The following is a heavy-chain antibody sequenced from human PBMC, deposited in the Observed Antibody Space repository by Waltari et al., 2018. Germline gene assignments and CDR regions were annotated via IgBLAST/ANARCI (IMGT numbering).Heavy chain of an antibody. V-gene: IGHV3-7*01. CDR1: GFRFSGSW. CDR3: ARENYNGAAGDY. CDR2: IRYDGGVK. J-gene: IGHJ4*02. Sequence: EVQLVESGGGLVQPGGSLRLSWSTSGFRFSGSWMSWVRQAPGKGLEWLANIRYDGGVKDIVDSVKGRFTVSRDNAENSLFLHMNSLRVEDTAVYYCARENYNGAAGDYWGQGTLVTVSS. D-gene: IGHD6-13*01.